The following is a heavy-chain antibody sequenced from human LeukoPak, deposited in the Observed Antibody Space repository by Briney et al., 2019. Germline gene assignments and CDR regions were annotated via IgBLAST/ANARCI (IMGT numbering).Heavy chain of an antibody. D-gene: IGHD3-10*01. V-gene: IGHV4-34*01. J-gene: IGHJ4*02. Sequence: SETLSLTCAVYGGSFSGYYWSWIRQPPGKGLEWIGEINHSGSTNYNPSLKSRVTISVDTSKNQFSLKLSSVTTADTAVYYCASSITMVRGVITKGSYYFDYWGQGTLVTVSS. CDR3: ASSITMVRGVITKGSYYFDY. CDR2: INHSGST. CDR1: GGSFSGYY.